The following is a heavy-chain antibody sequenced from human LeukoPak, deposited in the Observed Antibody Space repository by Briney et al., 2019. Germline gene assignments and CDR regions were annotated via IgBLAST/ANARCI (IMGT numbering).Heavy chain of an antibody. V-gene: IGHV1-8*01. CDR2: MNPNSGNT. CDR3: ARGARDAFDI. J-gene: IGHJ3*02. Sequence: GASVKVSCKASGYTFTSYDINWGRQATGQGLEWMGRMNPNSGNTGYEQKFQGRVPILRNTSISTAYMELSSLRSEDTAVYYCARGARDAFDIWGQGTMVTVSS. CDR1: GYTFTSYD.